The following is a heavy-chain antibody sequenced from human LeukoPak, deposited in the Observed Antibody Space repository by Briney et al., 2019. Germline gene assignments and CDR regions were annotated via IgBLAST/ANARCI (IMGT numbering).Heavy chain of an antibody. CDR3: AKDLNIAAAGEKGPGFDY. CDR1: GFTFSSYA. V-gene: IGHV3-23*01. Sequence: PGGSLRLSCAASGFTFSSYAMSWVRQAPGKGLEWVSAISGSGGSTYYADSVKGRFTISRDNSKNTLYLQMNSLRAGDTAVYYCAKDLNIAAAGEKGPGFDYWGQGTLVTVSS. CDR2: ISGSGGST. D-gene: IGHD6-13*01. J-gene: IGHJ4*02.